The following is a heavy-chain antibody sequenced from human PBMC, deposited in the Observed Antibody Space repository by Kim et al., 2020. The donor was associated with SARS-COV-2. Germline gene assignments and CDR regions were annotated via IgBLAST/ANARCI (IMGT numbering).Heavy chain of an antibody. CDR3: ARESGRRDWFDP. D-gene: IGHD3-10*01. J-gene: IGHJ5*02. Sequence: GGSLRLSCPASGFTFSSYEMNWVRQAPGKGLEWVSYISSSGTTIYYADSVKGRFTTSRDNAKNSLFLQMNSLRAEDTAVYYCARESGRRDWFDPWGQGTLVTVSS. CDR2: ISSSGTTI. V-gene: IGHV3-48*03. CDR1: GFTFSSYE.